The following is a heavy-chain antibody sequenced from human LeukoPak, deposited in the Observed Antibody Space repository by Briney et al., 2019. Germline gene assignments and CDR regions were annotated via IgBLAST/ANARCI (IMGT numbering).Heavy chain of an antibody. J-gene: IGHJ4*02. V-gene: IGHV3-23*01. Sequence: QPGGSLRLSCAASGFTFSSYAMSWVRQAPGKGLEWVSAISGGGDSTYYADSVKGRFTISRDKSKNTLYLHMNSLGAEDTAVYYCATLKQWLHDLGFDYWGQGTLVTVSS. CDR1: GFTFSSYA. CDR3: ATLKQWLHDLGFDY. CDR2: ISGGGDST. D-gene: IGHD6-19*01.